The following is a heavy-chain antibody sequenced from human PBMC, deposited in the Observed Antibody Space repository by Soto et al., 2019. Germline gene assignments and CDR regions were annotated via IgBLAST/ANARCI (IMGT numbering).Heavy chain of an antibody. D-gene: IGHD1-26*01. Sequence: SQTLSLTCAISGDSVSSNSVAWNWFRQSPSRGLEWLGRTYYRSRWYNDYAVSVKSRITINPDTSKNQFSLHLNSVTPEDTAVDYCVGTTSLRWYYMAARGKGTRVTVSS. CDR2: TYYRSRWYN. J-gene: IGHJ6*03. CDR3: VGTTSLRWYYMAA. CDR1: GDSVSSNSVA. V-gene: IGHV6-1*01.